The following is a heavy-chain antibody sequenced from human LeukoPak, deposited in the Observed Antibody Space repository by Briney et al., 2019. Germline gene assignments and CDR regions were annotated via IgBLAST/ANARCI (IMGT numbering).Heavy chain of an antibody. V-gene: IGHV3-48*01. CDR2: IGISSGNT. D-gene: IGHD3-16*01. CDR1: GFTFSSYS. J-gene: IGHJ1*01. CDR3: AREGAVVEFGSILD. Sequence: GGSLRLSCAASGFTFSSYSMNWVRQAPGKGLEWISYIGISSGNTKYADSVKGRFTISGDKAKNSVYLQMNSLRVEDTAVYYCAREGAVVEFGSILDWGQGSLVTVSS.